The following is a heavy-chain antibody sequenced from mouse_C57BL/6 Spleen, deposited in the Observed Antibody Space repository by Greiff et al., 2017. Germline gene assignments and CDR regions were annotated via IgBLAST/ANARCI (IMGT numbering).Heavy chain of an antibody. D-gene: IGHD2-5*01. CDR3: ARHYSNYYAMDY. CDR2: IDPSDSET. CDR1: GYTFTSYW. J-gene: IGHJ4*01. Sequence: VQLQQPGAELVRPGSSVKLSCKASGYTFTSYWMHWVKQRPIQGLEWIGNIDPSDSETHYNQKFKDKATLTVDKSSSTAYMQLSSLTSEDSAVYYCARHYSNYYAMDYWGQGTSVTVSS. V-gene: IGHV1-52*01.